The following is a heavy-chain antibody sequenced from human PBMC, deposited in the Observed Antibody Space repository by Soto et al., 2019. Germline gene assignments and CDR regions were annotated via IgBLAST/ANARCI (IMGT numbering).Heavy chain of an antibody. J-gene: IGHJ6*02. CDR2: IKSKTDGGTT. V-gene: IGHV3-15*07. CDR3: TTNAFWRGYYTDYYYGMDV. Sequence: GGSLRLSCAASGFTLSNAWMNWVRQAPGKGLEWVGRIKSKTDGGTTDYAAPVKGRFTISRDDSKNTLYVQMNSLKTEDTAVYYCTTNAFWRGYYTDYYYGMDVWGQGTTVTVSS. CDR1: GFTLSNAW. D-gene: IGHD3-3*01.